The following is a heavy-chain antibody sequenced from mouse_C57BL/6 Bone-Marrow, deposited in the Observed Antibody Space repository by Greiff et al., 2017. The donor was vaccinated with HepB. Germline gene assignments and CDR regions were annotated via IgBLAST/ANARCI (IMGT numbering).Heavy chain of an antibody. V-gene: IGHV2-2*01. J-gene: IGHJ4*01. Sequence: QVQLQQSGPGLVQPSQSLSITCTVSGFSLTSYGVHWVRQSPGKGLEWLGVIWSGGSTDYNAAFISRLSISKDNSKSQVFFKMNSLQADDTAIYYCARRSHYYGSSYEDAMDYWGQGTSVTVSS. CDR1: GFSLTSYG. CDR2: IWSGGST. CDR3: ARRSHYYGSSYEDAMDY. D-gene: IGHD1-1*01.